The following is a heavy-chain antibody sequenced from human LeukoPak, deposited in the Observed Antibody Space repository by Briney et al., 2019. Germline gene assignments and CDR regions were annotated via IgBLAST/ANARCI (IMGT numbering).Heavy chain of an antibody. Sequence: ASVKVSCKVSGYTLTELSMHWVRQAPGKGLEWKGGFDPEDGETIYAQKFQGRVTMTEDTSTDTAYMELSSLRSEDTAVYYCATAPSYYGSGSAFDYWGQGTLVTVSS. CDR2: FDPEDGET. CDR3: ATAPSYYGSGSAFDY. D-gene: IGHD3-10*01. V-gene: IGHV1-24*01. CDR1: GYTLTELS. J-gene: IGHJ4*02.